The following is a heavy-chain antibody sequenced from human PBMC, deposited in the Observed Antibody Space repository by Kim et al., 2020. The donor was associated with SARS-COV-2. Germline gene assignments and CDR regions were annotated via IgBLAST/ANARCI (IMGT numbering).Heavy chain of an antibody. D-gene: IGHD4-17*01. J-gene: IGHJ3*02. Sequence: SETLSLTCAVYGGSFSGYYWSWIRQPPGKGLEWIGEINHSGSTNYNPSLKSRVTISVDTSKNQFSLKLSSVTAADTAVYYCARRPTVTHDAFDIWGQGT. CDR3: ARRPTVTHDAFDI. V-gene: IGHV4-34*01. CDR1: GGSFSGYY. CDR2: INHSGST.